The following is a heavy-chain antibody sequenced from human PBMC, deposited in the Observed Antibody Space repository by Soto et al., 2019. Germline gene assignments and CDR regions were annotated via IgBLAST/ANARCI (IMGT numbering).Heavy chain of an antibody. CDR3: ARAPRNYYDSSGHVGWFDP. CDR2: INPNSGGT. CDR1: GYTFTGYY. Sequence: ASVKVSCKASGYTFTGYYMHWVRQAPGQGLEWMGWINPNSGGTNYAQKFQGWVTMTRDTSISTDYMELSRLRSDDTAVYYCARAPRNYYDSSGHVGWFDPWGQGTLVTVSS. D-gene: IGHD3-22*01. V-gene: IGHV1-2*04. J-gene: IGHJ5*02.